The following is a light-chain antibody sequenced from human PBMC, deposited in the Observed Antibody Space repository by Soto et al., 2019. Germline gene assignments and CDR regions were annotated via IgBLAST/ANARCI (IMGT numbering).Light chain of an antibody. CDR1: QTGSNSY. V-gene: IGKV3-20*01. Sequence: IELKQSPGTLSLSTGKRATLSCRASQTGSNSYLAWYQQKSGQAPRLLIYGVSTRATGTPDRFSGSGSGTEFTLTISSLQPDDFATYYCQHYNSYSEAFGQGSIVDVK. J-gene: IGKJ1*01. CDR3: QHYNSYSEA. CDR2: GVS.